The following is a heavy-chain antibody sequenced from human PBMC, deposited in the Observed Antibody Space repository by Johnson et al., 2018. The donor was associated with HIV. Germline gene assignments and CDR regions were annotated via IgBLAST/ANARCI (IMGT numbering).Heavy chain of an antibody. Sequence: VQLVESGGGLIQPGGSLRLSCAASGFTVSSNYMNWVRQAPGKGLEWVSVIYSGGSTFYAASVKGRFTISRDSSQNTLYLQMNNLRAEDTAVYYCPRDPLTLTTTLDAFDLWGQGTMVTVSS. V-gene: IGHV3-53*01. CDR1: GFTVSSNY. CDR3: PRDPLTLTTTLDAFDL. CDR2: IYSGGST. D-gene: IGHD4-17*01. J-gene: IGHJ3*01.